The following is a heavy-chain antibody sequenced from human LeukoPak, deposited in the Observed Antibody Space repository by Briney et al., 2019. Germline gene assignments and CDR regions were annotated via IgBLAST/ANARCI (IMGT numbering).Heavy chain of an antibody. Sequence: GGSLRLSCAASGFTFSNCAMNWVRQAPGKGLEWVSTIINSGGSTYYADSVKGRFTISRDSSKNTLYLQMNSLRDEDTAVYYCAKGIYGDYGGLDYWGQGTLVTVSS. CDR1: GFTFSNCA. V-gene: IGHV3-23*01. D-gene: IGHD4-17*01. CDR3: AKGIYGDYGGLDY. J-gene: IGHJ4*02. CDR2: IINSGGST.